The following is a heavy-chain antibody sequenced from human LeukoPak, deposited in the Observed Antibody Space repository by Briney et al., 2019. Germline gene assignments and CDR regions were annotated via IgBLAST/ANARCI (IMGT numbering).Heavy chain of an antibody. CDR3: ARWPYYGSGSYYKGRENKVFDY. CDR1: GGSFSGYY. CDR2: INHSGST. D-gene: IGHD3-10*01. Sequence: SETLSLTCAVYGGSFSGYYWSWIRQPPGKGLEWIAEINHSGSTNYNPSLKSRVTISVDTSKIQFSLKLSSVTAADTAVYYCARWPYYGSGSYYKGRENKVFDYWGQGTLVTVSS. J-gene: IGHJ4*02. V-gene: IGHV4-34*01.